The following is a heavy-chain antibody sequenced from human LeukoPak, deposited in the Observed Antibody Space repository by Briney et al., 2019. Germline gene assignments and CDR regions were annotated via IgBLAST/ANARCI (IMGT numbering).Heavy chain of an antibody. V-gene: IGHV4-34*01. CDR3: ARVPRWFGINWFDP. Sequence: SETLSLTCAVYGGSFSGYYWSWIRQPPGKGLEWIGEINHSGSTNYNPSLKSRVTISVDTSKNQFSLKLSSVTAADTAVYYCARVPRWFGINWFDPWGQGTLVTVSS. CDR1: GGSFSGYY. CDR2: INHSGST. D-gene: IGHD3-10*01. J-gene: IGHJ5*02.